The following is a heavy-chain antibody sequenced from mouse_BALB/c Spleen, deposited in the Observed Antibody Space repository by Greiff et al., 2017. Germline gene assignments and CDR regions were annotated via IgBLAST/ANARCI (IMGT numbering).Heavy chain of an antibody. V-gene: IGHV5-9-1*01. J-gene: IGHJ3*01. D-gene: IGHD2-1*01. Sequence: DVMLVESGGGLVKPGGSLKLSCAASGFTFSSYAMSWVRQTPEKRLEWVATISSGGSYTYYPDSVKGRFTISRDNAKNTLYLQMSSLRSEDTAMYYCARGDGIYLWGQGTLVTVSA. CDR1: GFTFSSYA. CDR3: ARGDGIYL. CDR2: ISSGGSYT.